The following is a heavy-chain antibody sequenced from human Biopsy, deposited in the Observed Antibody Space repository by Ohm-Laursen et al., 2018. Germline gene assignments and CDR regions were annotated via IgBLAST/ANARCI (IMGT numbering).Heavy chain of an antibody. V-gene: IGHV1-69*13. J-gene: IGHJ4*02. D-gene: IGHD1-26*01. CDR3: ERDALGGGSYRFFY. CDR1: GGTFTNYA. Sequence: ASVKVSCKASGGTFTNYAISWVRQAPGQGLEWMGGIIPIFGTANYAQKFQGRVTITADESTSTAYMELSSLRSDDTAVYYCERDALGGGSYRFFYWGQGSLVTVSS. CDR2: IIPIFGTA.